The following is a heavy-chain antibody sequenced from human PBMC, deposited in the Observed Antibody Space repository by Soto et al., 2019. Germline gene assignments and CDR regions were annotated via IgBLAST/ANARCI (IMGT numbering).Heavy chain of an antibody. CDR1: GYSFTSYW. D-gene: IGHD5-12*01. V-gene: IGHV5-51*01. J-gene: IGHJ6*02. CDR2: IYPVDSDT. CDR3: ARVFRSGYLAYFYYDMDV. Sequence: GESLKISCKGSGYSFTSYWIAWVRQMPGKGLEWMGIIYPVDSDTRYSPSFQGQVTISADKSLSTAYLQWSSLKASDTAMYYCARVFRSGYLAYFYYDMDVWGQGTKVTVSS.